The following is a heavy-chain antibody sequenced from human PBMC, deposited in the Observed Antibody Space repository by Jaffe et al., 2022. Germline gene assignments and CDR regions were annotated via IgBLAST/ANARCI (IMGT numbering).Heavy chain of an antibody. CDR1: GFTFSGYW. J-gene: IGHJ4*02. Sequence: EVQLVESGGGLVQPGESLRLSCAASGFTFSGYWMHWVRQAPGKGLVWVSRINSDGTITSYADSVKGRFTISRDNAKNTLYLQMNSLRAEDTAVYYCARAQIIYDGLGYWGQGTLVTVSS. CDR2: INSDGTIT. CDR3: ARAQIIYDGLGY. V-gene: IGHV3-74*01. D-gene: IGHD3-3*01.